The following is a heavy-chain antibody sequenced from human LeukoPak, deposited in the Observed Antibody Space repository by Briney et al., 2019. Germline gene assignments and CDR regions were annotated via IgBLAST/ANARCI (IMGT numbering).Heavy chain of an antibody. J-gene: IGHJ5*02. Sequence: SETLSLTCTVSGYSISSGYYWGWIRQPPGKGLEWIGSIYHSGSTYYNPSLKSRVTISVDTSKNQFSLKLSSVTAADTAVYYCARATYPNWFDPWGQGTLVTVSS. CDR1: GYSISSGYY. CDR3: ARATYPNWFDP. D-gene: IGHD2-2*01. V-gene: IGHV4-38-2*02. CDR2: IYHSGST.